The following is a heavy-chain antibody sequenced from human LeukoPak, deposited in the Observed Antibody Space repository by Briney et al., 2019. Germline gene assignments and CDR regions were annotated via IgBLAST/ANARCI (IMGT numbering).Heavy chain of an antibody. D-gene: IGHD5-12*01. J-gene: IGHJ4*02. CDR2: ISSSSSYI. CDR1: GFTFSSYS. V-gene: IGHV3-21*01. Sequence: GGSLRLSCAASGFTFSSYSMNWVRQAPGKGLEWVSSISSSSSYIYYADSVKGRFTISRDNSKNTLYLQMNSLRAEDTAVYYCAKDSGYENTYYFDYWGQGTLVTVSS. CDR3: AKDSGYENTYYFDY.